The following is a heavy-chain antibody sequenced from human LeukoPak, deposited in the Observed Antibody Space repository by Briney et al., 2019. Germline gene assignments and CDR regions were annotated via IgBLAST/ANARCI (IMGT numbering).Heavy chain of an antibody. D-gene: IGHD2-15*01. J-gene: IGHJ4*02. CDR1: GHTFYNQS. V-gene: IGHV3-23*01. Sequence: PGGSLRLSCAVSGHTFYNQSMRWVRQAPGKGLEWVSAIRRSGGSTYYADSVKGRFTVSRDNSKNTLYLQMNSLRAEDTAVYYCAKYRCRVEAALELDYWGQGTLVTVSS. CDR3: AKYRCRVEAALELDY. CDR2: IRRSGGST.